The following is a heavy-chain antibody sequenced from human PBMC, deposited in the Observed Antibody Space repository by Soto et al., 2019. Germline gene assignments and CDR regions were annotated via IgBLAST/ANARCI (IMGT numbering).Heavy chain of an antibody. D-gene: IGHD3-16*02. CDR2: IKSKTDGGTT. CDR3: TTDGLLGGVIATFDY. V-gene: IGHV3-15*07. Sequence: EVQLVESGGGLVKPGGSLRLSCAASGFTFSNAWMNWVRQAPGKGLEWVGRIKSKTDGGTTDYAAPVKGRFTISRDDSKNTLSLQMNSLKTEDTAVSYCTTDGLLGGVIATFDYWGQGTLVTVSS. J-gene: IGHJ4*02. CDR1: GFTFSNAW.